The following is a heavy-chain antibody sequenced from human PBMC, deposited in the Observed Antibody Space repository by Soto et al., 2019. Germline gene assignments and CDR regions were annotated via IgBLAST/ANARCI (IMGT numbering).Heavy chain of an antibody. CDR1: GFTFSSYG. CDR3: ARGYFDVAVAGGPFDY. V-gene: IGHV3-33*01. Sequence: GGSLRLSCAASGFTFSSYGMHWVRQAPGKGLEWVAVIWYDGSNKYYADSVKGRFTISRDNSKNTLYLQMNSLRAEDTAVYYCARGYFDVAVAGGPFDYWGQGTLVTVSS. CDR2: IWYDGSNK. D-gene: IGHD6-19*01. J-gene: IGHJ4*02.